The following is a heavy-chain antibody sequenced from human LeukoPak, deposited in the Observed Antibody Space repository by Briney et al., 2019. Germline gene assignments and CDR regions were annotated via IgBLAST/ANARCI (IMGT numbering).Heavy chain of an antibody. Sequence: SVKVSCKASGGTLSSYAISWVRRAPGQGHEWMGRIIPIFGTANYAQKFQGRVTITTDESTSTAYMELSSLRSEDTAVYYCARVSRFYYYMDVWGKGTTVTVSS. D-gene: IGHD3-3*01. CDR1: GGTLSSYA. CDR2: IIPIFGTA. V-gene: IGHV1-69*05. CDR3: ARVSRFYYYMDV. J-gene: IGHJ6*03.